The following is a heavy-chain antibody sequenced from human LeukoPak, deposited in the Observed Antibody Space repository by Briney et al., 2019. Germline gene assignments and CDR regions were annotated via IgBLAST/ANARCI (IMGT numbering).Heavy chain of an antibody. Sequence: SETLSLTCTVSGYSITNGYYWGWIRPPPGKGLEWIGSIYHDGRIDYNPSLKSRVTISRDTSNDQFSLKLSSVTAAVTAMYYCARDTSPGITGTYWGQGTLVTVSS. CDR1: GYSITNGYY. CDR3: ARDTSPGITGTY. D-gene: IGHD1-20*01. CDR2: IYHDGRI. J-gene: IGHJ4*02. V-gene: IGHV4-38-2*02.